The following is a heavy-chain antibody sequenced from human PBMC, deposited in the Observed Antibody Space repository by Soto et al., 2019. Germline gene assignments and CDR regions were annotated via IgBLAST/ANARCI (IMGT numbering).Heavy chain of an antibody. J-gene: IGHJ6*03. CDR1: GYTFTSYD. D-gene: IGHD3-3*01. CDR3: ARAYDFWSGYYMGYYYYYMDV. CDR2: MNPNSGNT. Sequence: ASVKVSCKASGYTFTSYDINWVRQATGQGLEWMGWMNPNSGNTGYAQKFQGRVTMTRNTSISTAYMELSSLRSEDTAVYYCARAYDFWSGYYMGYYYYYMDVWGKGTTVTV. V-gene: IGHV1-8*01.